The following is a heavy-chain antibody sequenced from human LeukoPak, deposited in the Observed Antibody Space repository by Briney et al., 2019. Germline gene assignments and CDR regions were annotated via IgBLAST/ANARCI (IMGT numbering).Heavy chain of an antibody. CDR2: IYSGGST. Sequence: GGSLRLSCAASGFIVSSNFMSWVRQAPGKGLEWVSVIYSGGSTYYAGSVKGRFTISRDSSKNTLYLQMNTLRAEDTAVYYCARDSRSGTFDIWGQGTMVTVSS. CDR3: ARDSRSGTFDI. CDR1: GFIVSSNF. J-gene: IGHJ3*02. V-gene: IGHV3-53*01.